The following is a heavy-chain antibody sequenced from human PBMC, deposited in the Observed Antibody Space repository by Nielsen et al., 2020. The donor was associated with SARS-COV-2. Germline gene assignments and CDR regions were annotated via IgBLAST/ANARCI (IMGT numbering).Heavy chain of an antibody. CDR3: ARESSGYDHYNYGMDV. Sequence: SETPSLTCTVSGGSISSGGYYWSWIRHHPGKGLEWIGYIYFSGRTCYNPSLKSRVTISVDTSKNQFSLSLRSVTAADTAVYYCARESSGYDHYNYGMDVWGQRTTVTVSS. CDR1: GGSISSGGYY. J-gene: IGHJ6*02. CDR2: IYFSGRT. D-gene: IGHD5-12*01. V-gene: IGHV4-31*03.